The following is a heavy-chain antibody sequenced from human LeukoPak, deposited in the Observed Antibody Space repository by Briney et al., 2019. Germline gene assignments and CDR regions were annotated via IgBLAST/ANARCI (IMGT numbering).Heavy chain of an antibody. J-gene: IGHJ4*02. CDR2: IYYSGST. CDR1: GGSFSSYY. V-gene: IGHV4-39*01. CDR3: ASLDYGDYCDY. D-gene: IGHD3-16*01. Sequence: SETLSLTCAVYGGSFSSYYWGWIRQPPGKGLEWIGSIYYSGSTYYNPSLKSRVTISVDTSKNQFSLKLSSVTAADTAVYYCASLDYGDYCDYWGQGTLVTVSS.